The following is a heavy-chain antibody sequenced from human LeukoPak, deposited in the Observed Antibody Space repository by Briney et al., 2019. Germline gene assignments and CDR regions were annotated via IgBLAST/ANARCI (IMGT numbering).Heavy chain of an antibody. CDR2: INPSSGTT. J-gene: IGHJ6*02. CDR1: GYTFTNYY. CDR3: ARGPAGTNYYFYGMDV. V-gene: IGHV1-46*01. D-gene: IGHD6-13*01. Sequence: ASVKVSCKTSGYTFTNYYMHWVRQAPGQGLEWMGIINPSSGTTSFAQKFQGRVTMTRDTSTSTLYMLLSSLRSEDTAVYYCARGPAGTNYYFYGMDVWGQGTTVTVSS.